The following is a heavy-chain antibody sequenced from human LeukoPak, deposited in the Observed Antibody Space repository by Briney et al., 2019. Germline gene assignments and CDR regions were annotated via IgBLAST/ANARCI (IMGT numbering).Heavy chain of an antibody. Sequence: SQTLSPTCTVSGGSISVGVYWWSWLRHHTGKGLEWIGYIFSSGSSYYNPSLKSRLTISVDTSENQFSLKLSSVTAADTAVYYCARAILTSSGSVWYFDLCGRGSLVTVSS. V-gene: IGHV4-31*03. CDR2: IFSSGSS. CDR1: GGSISVGVYW. J-gene: IGHJ2*01. D-gene: IGHD3-3*01. CDR3: ARAILTSSGSVWYFDL.